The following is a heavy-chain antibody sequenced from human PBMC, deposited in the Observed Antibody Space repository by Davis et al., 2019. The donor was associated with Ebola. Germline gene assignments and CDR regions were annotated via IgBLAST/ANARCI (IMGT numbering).Heavy chain of an antibody. CDR3: ARAFITHLHYYYYGMDV. D-gene: IGHD3-10*01. CDR1: GYIFTSYD. J-gene: IGHJ6*04. Sequence: ASVKVSCKASGYIFTSYDINWVRQATGQGLEWVGWMNPKSGNTGYAEKFQGRVTMTRNTSISTAYMELSSLRSEDTAVYYCARAFITHLHYYYYGMDVWGKGTTVTVSS. V-gene: IGHV1-8*01. CDR2: MNPKSGNT.